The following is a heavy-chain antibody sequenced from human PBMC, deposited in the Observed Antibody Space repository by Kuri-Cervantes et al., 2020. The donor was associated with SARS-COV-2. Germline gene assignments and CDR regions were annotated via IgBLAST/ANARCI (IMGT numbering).Heavy chain of an antibody. Sequence: GRSLRLSCAASGFTFSRYAMSWVRQAPGKGLEWVSAISANGATTYYADSVRGRFIITRDNSKNMVYLEINTLRDEDTAVFYCAKLTFGPWGVDYWGQGTLVTVSS. D-gene: IGHD3-16*01. CDR2: ISANGATT. J-gene: IGHJ4*02. V-gene: IGHV3-23*01. CDR3: AKLTFGPWGVDY. CDR1: GFTFSRYA.